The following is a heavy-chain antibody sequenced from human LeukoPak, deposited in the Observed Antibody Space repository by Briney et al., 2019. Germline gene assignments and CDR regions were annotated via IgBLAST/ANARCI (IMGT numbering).Heavy chain of an antibody. Sequence: PSETLSLTCAVYGGSFSGYYWSWIRQPAGKGLEWIGRIYTSGSANYNPSLKSRVTIAVDTSKNQFSLKLSSVTAADTAVYYCARERAETYYYGSGSSYNGCELDCWGQGTLVTVSS. CDR1: GGSFSGYY. CDR3: ARERAETYYYGSGSSYNGCELDC. V-gene: IGHV4-4*07. D-gene: IGHD3-10*01. CDR2: IYTSGSA. J-gene: IGHJ4*02.